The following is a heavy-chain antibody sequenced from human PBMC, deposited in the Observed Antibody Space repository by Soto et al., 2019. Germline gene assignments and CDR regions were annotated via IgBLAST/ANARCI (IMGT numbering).Heavy chain of an antibody. J-gene: IGHJ4*02. CDR3: ARLSDWGSPSGYFDY. D-gene: IGHD3-16*01. Sequence: GESLKISCKGSGYSFTSHWIGWVRQMPGKGLEWMGIIYPGDSDTRYSPSFQGQVTISADKSISTAYLQWSSLKASDTAMYYCARLSDWGSPSGYFDYWGQGTLVTVSS. V-gene: IGHV5-51*01. CDR1: GYSFTSHW. CDR2: IYPGDSDT.